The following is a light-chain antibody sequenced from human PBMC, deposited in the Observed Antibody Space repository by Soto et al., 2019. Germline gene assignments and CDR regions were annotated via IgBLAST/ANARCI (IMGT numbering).Light chain of an antibody. Sequence: QSALTQPASVSGSPGQSITISCTGTSSDVGSYKYVSWYQQHPGKAPKLMIYEVSNRPSGVSNRFSGSTSGNTASLTISGLEAEDEADYYCSSYTSSSTLLVFGTGTKVTVL. CDR2: EVS. CDR3: SSYTSSSTLLV. V-gene: IGLV2-14*01. J-gene: IGLJ1*01. CDR1: SSDVGSYKY.